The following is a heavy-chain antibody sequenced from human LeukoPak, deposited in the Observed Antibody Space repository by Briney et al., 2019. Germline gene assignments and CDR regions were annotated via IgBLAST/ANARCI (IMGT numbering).Heavy chain of an antibody. CDR2: IKSKTDGGTT. D-gene: IGHD2-15*01. J-gene: IGHJ4*02. V-gene: IGHV3-15*01. Sequence: GGSLRLSCVASGFTFSNYWMSWVRQAPGKGLEWVGRIKSKTDGGTTDYAAPVKGRFTISRDDSKNTLYLQMSSLKTEDTAVYYCTTKRRSCSGGSCPPGYWGQGTLVTVSS. CDR1: GFTFSNYW. CDR3: TTKRRSCSGGSCPPGY.